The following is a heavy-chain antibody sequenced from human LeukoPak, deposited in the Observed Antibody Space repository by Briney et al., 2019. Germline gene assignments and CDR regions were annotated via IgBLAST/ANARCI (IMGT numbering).Heavy chain of an antibody. CDR3: ARAVGGYRFQH. Sequence: ASVKVSCKASGYTFTSYYMHWVRQAPGQGLEWMGIIYPSGGSTSYAQKFQGRVTMTRDTSTSTVYMELSSLRSEDTAVYYCARAVGGYRFQHWGQGTLVTVSS. CDR1: GYTFTSYY. J-gene: IGHJ1*01. CDR2: IYPSGGST. D-gene: IGHD1-26*01. V-gene: IGHV1-46*01.